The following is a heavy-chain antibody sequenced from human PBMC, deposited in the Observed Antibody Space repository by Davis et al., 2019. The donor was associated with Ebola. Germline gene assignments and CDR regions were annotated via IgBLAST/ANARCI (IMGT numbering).Heavy chain of an antibody. Sequence: SQTLSLTCVISGDTVSSNSVAWNWIRQSPSRGLEWLGRTYYRSKWLYDYSVSVKSRITINPDTSRNQFSLQLDSETPEDTAVYYCARRPPMDVWGQGTTVTVSS. CDR3: ARRPPMDV. CDR2: TYYRSKWLY. CDR1: GDTVSSNSVA. J-gene: IGHJ6*02. V-gene: IGHV6-1*01.